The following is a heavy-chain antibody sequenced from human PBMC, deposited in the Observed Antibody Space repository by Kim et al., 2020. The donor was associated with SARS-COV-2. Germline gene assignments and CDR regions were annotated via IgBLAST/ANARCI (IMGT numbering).Heavy chain of an antibody. CDR3: ASHLTRGRITMVRGAGMDV. D-gene: IGHD3-10*01. CDR1: GGSISSSSYY. J-gene: IGHJ6*02. CDR2: IYYSGST. Sequence: SETLSLTCTVSGGSISSSSYYWGWIRQPPGKGLEWIGSIYYSGSTYYNPSLKSRVTISVDTSKNQFSLKLSSVTAADTAVYYCASHLTRGRITMVRGAGMDVWGQGTTVTVSS. V-gene: IGHV4-39*01.